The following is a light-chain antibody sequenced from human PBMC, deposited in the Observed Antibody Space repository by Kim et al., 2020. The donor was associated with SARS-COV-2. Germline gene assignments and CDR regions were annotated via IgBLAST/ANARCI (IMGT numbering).Light chain of an antibody. J-gene: IGKJ2*01. CDR2: DTT. CDR1: QSVSSF. V-gene: IGKV3-11*01. Sequence: TLYWYTREKASLTCRSSQSVSSFFAWYRQKPGQAPRLFIYDTTKRATGTTARFGGSGSGTDFTLTISSLESEDSAIYYCQQRTNWLFGQGTKLQI. CDR3: QQRTNWL.